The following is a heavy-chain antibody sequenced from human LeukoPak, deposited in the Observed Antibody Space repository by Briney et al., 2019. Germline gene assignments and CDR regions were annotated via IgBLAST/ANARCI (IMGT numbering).Heavy chain of an antibody. CDR3: ARGLAVVIEVVAPTNYYYMDV. D-gene: IGHD3-22*01. CDR2: INHSGST. CDR1: GASFTTYY. Sequence: SETLSLTCAVYGASFTTYYWSWIRQPPGKGLEWIGEINHSGSTNYNPSLKSRVTISVDTSKNQFSLKLSSVTAADTAVYYCARGLAVVIEVVAPTNYYYMDVWGKGTTVTVSS. V-gene: IGHV4-34*01. J-gene: IGHJ6*03.